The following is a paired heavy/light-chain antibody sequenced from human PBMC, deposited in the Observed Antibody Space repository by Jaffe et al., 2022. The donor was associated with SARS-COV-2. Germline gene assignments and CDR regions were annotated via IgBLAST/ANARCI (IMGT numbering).Heavy chain of an antibody. J-gene: IGHJ3*01. CDR3: ARGLGYSYGRTPRPFDV. CDR2: VNHGGSA. CDR1: GRSFNDFY. D-gene: IGHD5-18*01. V-gene: IGHV4-34*01. Sequence: QVQLQQWGAGLLKPSETLSLTCAFSGRSFNDFYWSWVRQSPEKGLEWIGDVNHGGSADYNPSLKSRVTISVDRAAKQFFLKVISVTAADTAVYYCARGLGYSYGRTPRPFDVWGQGTMVIVSS.
Light chain of an antibody. CDR2: AAS. CDR1: QGINDY. CDR3: QQYNSAPFT. J-gene: IGKJ3*01. Sequence: DIQMTQSPSSLSASVGGRVSITCRATQGINDYLAWYQQKPGEPPKLLIYAASTFQSGVPSRFRGSGSGTDFTLTISNLQPDDIATYYCQQYNSAPFTFGPGTKLDIK. V-gene: IGKV1-27*01.